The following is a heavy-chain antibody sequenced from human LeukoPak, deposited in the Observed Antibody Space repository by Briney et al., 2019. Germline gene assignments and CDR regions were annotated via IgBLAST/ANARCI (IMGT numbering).Heavy chain of an antibody. V-gene: IGHV4-34*01. D-gene: IGHD2-2*01. J-gene: IGHJ6*02. Sequence: SETLSLTCAVYGGSFSGYYWSWIRQPPGNGLEWIGEINHSGSTNYNPSLKSRVTISVDTSKNQFSLKLSSVTAADTAVYYCARSEEAEYCSSTSCPNLPQPLPSYVMDVWGQGTTVTVSS. CDR3: ARSEEAEYCSSTSCPNLPQPLPSYVMDV. CDR1: GGSFSGYY. CDR2: INHSGST.